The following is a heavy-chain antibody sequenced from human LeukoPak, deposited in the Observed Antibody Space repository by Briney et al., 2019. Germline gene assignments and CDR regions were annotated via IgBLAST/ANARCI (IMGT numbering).Heavy chain of an antibody. J-gene: IGHJ5*02. CDR2: MNPNSGNT. CDR3: ARGRYQLLLTVFDP. CDR1: GYTFTSYD. V-gene: IGHV1-8*01. Sequence: ASVKVSCKASGYTFTSYDINWVRQATGQGLEWMGWMNPNSGNTGYAQKLQGRVTMTRNTSISTAYMELSSLRSEDTAVYYCARGRYQLLLTVFDPWGQGTLVTVSS. D-gene: IGHD2-2*01.